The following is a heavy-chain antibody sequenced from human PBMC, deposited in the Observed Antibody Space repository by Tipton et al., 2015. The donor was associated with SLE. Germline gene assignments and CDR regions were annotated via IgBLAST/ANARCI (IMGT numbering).Heavy chain of an antibody. D-gene: IGHD6-13*01. CDR1: GGSISSGSYY. CDR2: IYTSGST. V-gene: IGHV4-61*02. CDR3: AREGIAAAGTPPFDY. Sequence: TLSLTCTVSGGSISSGSYYWSWIRQPAGKGLEWIGRIYTSGSTNYNPSLKSQVTISVDTSKNQFSLKLSSVTAADTAVYYRAREGIAAAGTPPFDYWGQGTLVTVSS. J-gene: IGHJ4*02.